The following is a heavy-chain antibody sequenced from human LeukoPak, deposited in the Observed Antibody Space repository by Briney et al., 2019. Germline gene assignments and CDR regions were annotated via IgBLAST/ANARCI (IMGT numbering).Heavy chain of an antibody. V-gene: IGHV1-69*13. CDR3: AREGYIYYDSSGQKRFDY. Sequence: SVKVSCKASGGTFSSYAISWVRQAPGQGLEWMGGIIPIFGTANYAQKFQGRVTITADESTSTAYMELSSLRSEDTAVYYCAREGYIYYDSSGQKRFDYWGQGTLVTVSS. CDR2: IIPIFGTA. J-gene: IGHJ4*02. CDR1: GGTFSSYA. D-gene: IGHD3-22*01.